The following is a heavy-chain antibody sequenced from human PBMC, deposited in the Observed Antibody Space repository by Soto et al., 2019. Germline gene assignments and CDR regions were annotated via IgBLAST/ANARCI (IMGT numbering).Heavy chain of an antibody. V-gene: IGHV3-23*01. J-gene: IGHJ4*02. CDR2: IRGSSGST. CDR1: GFTFSTFD. CDR3: VKGAWLDY. Sequence: EVPLLESGGGLIQPGGSLILSCAASGFTFSTFDMTWVRQPPGKGLEWVSLIRGSSGSTYYADSVKGRFTISKDNSKNTLYLQMNSLRAEDTAVYFCVKGAWLDYWGQGNKVTVSS.